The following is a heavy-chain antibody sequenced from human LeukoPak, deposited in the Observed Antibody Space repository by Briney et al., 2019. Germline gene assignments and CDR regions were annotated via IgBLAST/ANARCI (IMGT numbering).Heavy chain of an antibody. CDR3: ARFSLNGGYIVGATTIDY. CDR1: GYTFSNHG. Sequence: ASVKVSCKASGYTFSNHGVTWVRQARGQGLEWMGIINPSGGSTSYAQKFQGRVTMTRDTSTSTVYMELSSLRSEDTAVYYCARFSLNGGYIVGATTIDYWGQGTLVTVSS. V-gene: IGHV1-46*01. D-gene: IGHD1-26*01. CDR2: INPSGGST. J-gene: IGHJ4*02.